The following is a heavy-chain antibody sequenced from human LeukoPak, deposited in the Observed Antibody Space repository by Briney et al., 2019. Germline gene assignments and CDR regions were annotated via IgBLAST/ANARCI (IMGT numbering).Heavy chain of an antibody. D-gene: IGHD3-10*01. CDR1: GFTFSSYA. Sequence: LRLSCAASGFTFSSYAMSWIRQHPGKGLEWIGYIYYSGSTYYNPSLKSRVTISVDASKNQFSLKLSSVTAADTAVYYCARGLLATVVRGQSWFDPWGQGTLVTVSS. V-gene: IGHV4-31*02. CDR3: ARGLLATVVRGQSWFDP. CDR2: IYYSGST. J-gene: IGHJ5*02.